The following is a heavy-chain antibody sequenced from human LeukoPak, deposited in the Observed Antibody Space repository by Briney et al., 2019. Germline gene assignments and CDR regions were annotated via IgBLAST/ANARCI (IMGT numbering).Heavy chain of an antibody. CDR2: IYYSGST. J-gene: IGHJ4*02. CDR1: GGSISSGDYY. D-gene: IGHD1-26*01. V-gene: IGHV4-30-4*08. CDR3: ARVAIVGATSPDY. Sequence: SETLSLTCTVSGGSISSGDYYWSWLRQPPGKGLEWIGYIYYSGSTYYNPSLKSRVTISVDTSKNQFSLKLSSVTAADTAVYYCARVAIVGATSPDYWGQGTLVTVSS.